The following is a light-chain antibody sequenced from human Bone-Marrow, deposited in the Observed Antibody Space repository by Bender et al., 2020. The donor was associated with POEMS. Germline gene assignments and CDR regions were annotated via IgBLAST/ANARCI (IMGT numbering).Light chain of an antibody. CDR2: QDT. V-gene: IGLV3-1*01. CDR1: KLGEEY. CDR3: SSYAGSSIHCV. J-gene: IGLJ3*02. Sequence: SYELTQPPSVSVSPGQTATITCSGEKLGEEYACWYQQKPGQSPVVVIYQDTKRPSGIPERFSGSTSGNTASLTISGLQAEDEADYYCSSYAGSSIHCVFGGGTELTVL.